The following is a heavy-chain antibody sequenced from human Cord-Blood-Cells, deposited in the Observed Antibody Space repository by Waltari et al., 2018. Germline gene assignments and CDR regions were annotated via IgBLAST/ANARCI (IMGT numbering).Heavy chain of an antibody. J-gene: IGHJ4*02. CDR3: AKDSVATDY. V-gene: IGHV3-23*04. CDR1: GFTFSSYA. CDR2: ISGSRGST. Sequence: EVQLVESGGGLVQPGGSLRPSCPASGFTFSSYAMCWVRQAPGKGLEWVSAISGSRGSTYYADSVKGRFTISRDNSKNTLYLQMNSLRAVDTAVYYCAKDSVATDYWGQGPLVTVSS. D-gene: IGHD5-12*01.